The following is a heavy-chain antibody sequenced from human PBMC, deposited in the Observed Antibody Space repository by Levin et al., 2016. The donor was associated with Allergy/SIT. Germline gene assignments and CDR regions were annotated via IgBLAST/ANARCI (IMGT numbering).Heavy chain of an antibody. D-gene: IGHD6-19*01. CDR2: IYYSGST. J-gene: IGHJ5*02. Sequence: SETLSLTCTVSGGSISSSSYYWGWIRQPPGKGLEWIGSIYYSGSTYYNPSLKSRVTISVDTSKNQFSLKLSSVTAADTAVYYCARHIAVATPRFDPWGQGTLVTVSS. V-gene: IGHV4-39*01. CDR1: GGSISSSSYY. CDR3: ARHIAVATPRFDP.